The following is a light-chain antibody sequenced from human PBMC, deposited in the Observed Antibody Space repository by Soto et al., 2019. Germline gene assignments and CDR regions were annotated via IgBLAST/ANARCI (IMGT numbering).Light chain of an antibody. CDR3: QQYHIYSWT. Sequence: DIQMTQSPSTLSASVGDRVTITCRASQSISDWLAWYQQKPGEAPRLLIYRASTLQSGVSSSFRGSGSGTEFTLTISDLQPDDFATYYCQQYHIYSWTFGQGTTVGIK. CDR1: QSISDW. CDR2: RAS. V-gene: IGKV1-5*03. J-gene: IGKJ1*01.